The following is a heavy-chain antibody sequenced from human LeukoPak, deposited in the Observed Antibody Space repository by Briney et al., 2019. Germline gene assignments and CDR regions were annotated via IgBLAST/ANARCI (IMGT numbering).Heavy chain of an antibody. V-gene: IGHV1-69*05. CDR3: ARDAEEYCRSTSCYPRCFDP. CDR2: IIPIFGTA. Sequence: GASVKVSCKASGGTFSSYAISWVRQAPGQGLEWMGGIIPIFGTANYAQKFQGRVTITTDESTSTAYMELSSLRSDDTAVYYCARDAEEYCRSTSCYPRCFDPWGQGTLVTVPS. D-gene: IGHD2-2*01. CDR1: GGTFSSYA. J-gene: IGHJ5*02.